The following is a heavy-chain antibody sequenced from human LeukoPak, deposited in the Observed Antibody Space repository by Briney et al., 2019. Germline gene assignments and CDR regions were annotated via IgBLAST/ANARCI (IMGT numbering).Heavy chain of an antibody. CDR2: TDPIGDST. J-gene: IGHJ4*02. Sequence: ASVKVSCKASGYTFTNYCIHWVRQAPGQGLEWMGITDPIGDSTNYAQKFQGRVTMTRDTSTSTVYMELSSLRSEDSAVYYCARWTTTYLDYWGQGTLVTVSS. CDR3: ARWTTTYLDY. V-gene: IGHV1-46*01. CDR1: GYTFTNYC. D-gene: IGHD4-11*01.